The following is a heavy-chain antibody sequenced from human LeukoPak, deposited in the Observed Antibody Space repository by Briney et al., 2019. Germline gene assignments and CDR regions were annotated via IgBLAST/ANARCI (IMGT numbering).Heavy chain of an antibody. J-gene: IGHJ4*02. D-gene: IGHD3-9*01. CDR3: ARGQYYDILTGYVGGDY. Sequence: PGGSLRLSCAASGFTFSSYSMNWVRQAPGKGLEWASYISSSSSTIYYADSVKGRFTISRDNAKNSLYLQMNSLRSDDTAVYYCARGQYYDILTGYVGGDYWGQGTLVTVSS. CDR2: ISSSSSTI. V-gene: IGHV3-48*04. CDR1: GFTFSSYS.